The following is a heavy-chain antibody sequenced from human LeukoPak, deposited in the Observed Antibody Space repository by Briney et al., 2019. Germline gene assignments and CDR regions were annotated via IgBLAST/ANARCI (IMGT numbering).Heavy chain of an antibody. V-gene: IGHV3-48*03. D-gene: IGHD1-1*01. J-gene: IGHJ6*02. Sequence: GGSLRHSCAAPGFTLSSYQMNSVRQAPGKGLEWVSYISSRGRTIYYADSVKGRFTIPRDNANNSLYLQMNSLRAEDTAVYYCAREDWNQGGYYYGMDVWGQATTVTVSS. CDR1: GFTLSSYQ. CDR2: ISSRGRTI. CDR3: AREDWNQGGYYYGMDV.